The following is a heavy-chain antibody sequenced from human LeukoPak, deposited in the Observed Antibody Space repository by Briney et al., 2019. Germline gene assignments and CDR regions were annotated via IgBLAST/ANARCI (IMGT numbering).Heavy chain of an antibody. V-gene: IGHV4-59*01. J-gene: IGHJ2*01. CDR3: ARGSGWYAYFDL. Sequence: SETLSLTWTVSGGSISSYYWSWIRQPPGKGLEWIGYIYYSGSTNYNPSLKRRVTISVDTSKNQFSLKLSSVTAADTAVYYCARGSGWYAYFDLWGRGTLVTVSS. CDR1: GGSISSYY. D-gene: IGHD6-19*01. CDR2: IYYSGST.